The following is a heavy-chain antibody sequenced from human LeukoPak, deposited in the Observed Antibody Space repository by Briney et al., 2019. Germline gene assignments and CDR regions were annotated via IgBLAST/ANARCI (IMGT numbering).Heavy chain of an antibody. CDR1: GGSFSGYY. J-gene: IGHJ6*03. Sequence: SETLSLTCDVYGGSFSGYYWSWIRQPPGKGLEWIGEINHSGSTNYNPSLKSRVTISLDTSKNQFSLKLTSVTAADTAMYYCARGRTGYQLLPTKKNYSYYYVDVWGKGTTVTVSS. CDR3: ARGRTGYQLLPTKKNYSYYYVDV. D-gene: IGHD2-2*01. V-gene: IGHV4-34*01. CDR2: INHSGST.